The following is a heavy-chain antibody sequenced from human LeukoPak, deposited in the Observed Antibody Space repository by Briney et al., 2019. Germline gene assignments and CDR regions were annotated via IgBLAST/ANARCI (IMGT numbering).Heavy chain of an antibody. V-gene: IGHV2-5*01. Sequence: SGPTLVNPTQTLTLTCTFSGFSLRTSGVGVGWIRQPPGKALEWLALIYWSDDKRYSPSLKSRLTITKDTSKNQVVLTMTNMDPVVTATYYCAHSVLPYFDDGSYFDYWGQGTLVTVSS. D-gene: IGHD3-9*01. CDR1: GFSLRTSGVG. CDR2: IYWSDDK. CDR3: AHSVLPYFDDGSYFDY. J-gene: IGHJ4*02.